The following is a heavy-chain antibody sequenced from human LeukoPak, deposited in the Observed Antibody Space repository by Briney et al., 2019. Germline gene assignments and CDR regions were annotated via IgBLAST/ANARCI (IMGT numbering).Heavy chain of an antibody. J-gene: IGHJ4*02. V-gene: IGHV3-23*01. CDR3: AKDRCFDWLLSQYYFDY. CDR1: GVTSSSYA. D-gene: IGHD3-9*01. Sequence: GGSLRLSCAASGVTSSSYAMSWVRHAPGKGLEWGSAISDSGGSTYYADTVKGRFAISRDNSKNTLYLQMNSLRAEDTAVCYCAKDRCFDWLLSQYYFDYWGQGTLVTVSS. CDR2: ISDSGGST.